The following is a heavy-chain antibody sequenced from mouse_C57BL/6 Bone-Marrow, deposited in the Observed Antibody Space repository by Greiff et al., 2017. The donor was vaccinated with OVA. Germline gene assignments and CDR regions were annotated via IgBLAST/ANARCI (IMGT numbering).Heavy chain of an antibody. D-gene: IGHD1-1*01. CDR3: ARKDGPYFDY. CDR1: GYTFTNYW. J-gene: IGHJ2*01. CDR2: IYPGGGYT. Sequence: QVQLKESGAELVRPGTSVKMSCKASGYTFTNYWIGWAKQRPGHGLEWIGDIYPGGGYTNYNEKFKGKATLTADKSSSTAYMQFSSLTSEDSAIYYCARKDGPYFDYWGQGTTLTVSS. V-gene: IGHV1-63*01.